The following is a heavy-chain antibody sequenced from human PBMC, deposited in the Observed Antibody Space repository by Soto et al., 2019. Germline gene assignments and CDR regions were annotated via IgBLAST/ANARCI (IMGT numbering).Heavy chain of an antibody. Sequence: PGGSLRLSCAASGFTFSSYGMHWVRQAQGKGLEWVAVISYDGSNKYYADSVKGRFTISRDNSKNTLYLQMNSLRAEDTAVYYCANDLGYCSSTSCYRSSYYYGMDVWGQGTTVTVSS. D-gene: IGHD2-2*01. V-gene: IGHV3-30*18. J-gene: IGHJ6*02. CDR1: GFTFSSYG. CDR2: ISYDGSNK. CDR3: ANDLGYCSSTSCYRSSYYYGMDV.